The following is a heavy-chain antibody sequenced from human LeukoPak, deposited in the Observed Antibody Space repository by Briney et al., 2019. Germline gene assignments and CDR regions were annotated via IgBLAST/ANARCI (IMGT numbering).Heavy chain of an antibody. J-gene: IGHJ4*02. Sequence: SETLSLTCAVYGGSFSGYYWSWIRQPPGKGLEWIGEINHSGSTNYNPSLKSRVTISVDTSKNQFSLKLSSVTAADTAVYYCARGSSINYGGNRALDYWGQGTLVTVSS. CDR3: ARGSSINYGGNRALDY. CDR2: INHSGST. D-gene: IGHD4-23*01. CDR1: GGSFSGYY. V-gene: IGHV4-34*01.